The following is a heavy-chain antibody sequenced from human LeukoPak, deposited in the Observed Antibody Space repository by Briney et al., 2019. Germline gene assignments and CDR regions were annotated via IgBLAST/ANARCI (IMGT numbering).Heavy chain of an antibody. J-gene: IGHJ6*02. CDR2: ISYDGSNK. V-gene: IGHV3-30*18. CDR3: AKDTEISSPHGLYYYYGMDV. Sequence: GRSLRLSCAASGFTFSSYGMHSVRQAPGKGLEWVAVISYDGSNKYYADSVKGRFTISRDNSKNTLYLQMNSLRAEDTAVYYCAKDTEISSPHGLYYYYGMDVWGQGTTVTVSS. D-gene: IGHD3-3*02. CDR1: GFTFSSYG.